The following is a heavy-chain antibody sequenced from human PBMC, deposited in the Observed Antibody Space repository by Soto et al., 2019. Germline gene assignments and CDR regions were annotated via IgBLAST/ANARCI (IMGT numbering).Heavy chain of an antibody. J-gene: IGHJ4*02. V-gene: IGHV1-24*01. CDR2: FDPEDGET. CDR1: GFTLTEFF. Sequence: ASVKVSCKVSGFTLTEFFMHWVRQAPGKGLEWMGGFDPEDGETIYAQKFQGRVTMTEDTSTDTAYMELSSLRSEDTAVYYCATDLMEQWLVWWGQGTLVTVSS. CDR3: ATDLMEQWLVW. D-gene: IGHD6-19*01.